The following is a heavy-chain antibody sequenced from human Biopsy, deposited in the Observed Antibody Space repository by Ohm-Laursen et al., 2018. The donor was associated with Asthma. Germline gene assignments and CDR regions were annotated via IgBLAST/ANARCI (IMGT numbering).Heavy chain of an antibody. CDR1: GYTFIGRH. J-gene: IGHJ5*02. CDR2: INPNSGGT. Sequence: GASVKVSCKVSGYTFIGRHIHWMRQAPGQGLEWMGRINPNSGGTNYAQKFQGRVTMTRDTSISTAYMEVSRLRSDDTAVYYCARGQKSAGDRWFDPWGQGTLVTVSS. CDR3: ARGQKSAGDRWFDP. V-gene: IGHV1-2*06. D-gene: IGHD6-13*01.